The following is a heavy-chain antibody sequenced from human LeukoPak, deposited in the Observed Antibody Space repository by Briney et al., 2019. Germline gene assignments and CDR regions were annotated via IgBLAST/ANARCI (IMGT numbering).Heavy chain of an antibody. CDR3: AREVVVDATLQSWFDP. CDR2: ISSSGSTI. CDR1: GFTFSSYE. V-gene: IGHV3-48*03. Sequence: GGSLRLSCAASGFTFSSYEMNWVRQAPGKGLEWVSYISSSGSTIYYADSVKGRFTISRDNAKNSLYLQMNSLRAEDTAVYYCAREVVVDATLQSWFDPWGQGTLVTVSS. D-gene: IGHD2-15*01. J-gene: IGHJ5*02.